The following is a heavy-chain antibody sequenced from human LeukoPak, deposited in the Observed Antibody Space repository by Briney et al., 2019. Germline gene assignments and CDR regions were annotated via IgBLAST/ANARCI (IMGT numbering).Heavy chain of an antibody. D-gene: IGHD5-18*01. CDR1: GFTFSSYA. CDR3: AREYGDSYGLYYFDY. V-gene: IGHV3-30-3*01. J-gene: IGHJ4*02. CDR2: ISYDGSNK. Sequence: PGGSLRLSCAASGFTFSSYAMHWVRQAPGKGLEWVAIISYDGSNKYYADSVKGRFTISRDNSKNTLYLQMNSLRTEHTAVYYCAREYGDSYGLYYFDYWGQGTLVTVSS.